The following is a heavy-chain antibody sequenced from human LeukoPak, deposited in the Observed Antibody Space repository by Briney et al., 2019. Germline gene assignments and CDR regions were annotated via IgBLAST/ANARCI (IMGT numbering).Heavy chain of an antibody. CDR3: ARLQINRLDY. D-gene: IGHD1-14*01. V-gene: IGHV3-33*01. Sequence: GGSLRLSCAASGFTFKEYGIHCVREAPGGGLEWVAIIWYDGNNKYYADSVKGRFSVSRDNSKDTAYLQMNSLTVEDTAIYYCARLQINRLDYGGQGSLVTVSS. J-gene: IGHJ4*02. CDR2: IWYDGNNK. CDR1: GFTFKEYG.